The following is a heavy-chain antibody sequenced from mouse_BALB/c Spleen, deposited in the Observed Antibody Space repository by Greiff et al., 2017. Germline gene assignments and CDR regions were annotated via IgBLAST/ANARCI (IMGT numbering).Heavy chain of an antibody. D-gene: IGHD1-1*01. CDR2: ISSGSSTI. V-gene: IGHV5-17*02. J-gene: IGHJ3*01. CDR1: GFTFSSFG. CDR3: ARDYYGSSYY. Sequence: EVMLVESGGGLVQPGGSRKLSCAASGFTFSSFGMHWVRQAPEKGLEWVAYISSGSSTIYYADTVKGRFTISRDNPKNTLFLQMTSLRSEDTAMYYCARDYYGSSYYWGQGTLVTVSA.